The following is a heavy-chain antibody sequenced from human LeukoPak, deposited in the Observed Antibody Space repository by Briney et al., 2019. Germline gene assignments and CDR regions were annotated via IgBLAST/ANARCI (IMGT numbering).Heavy chain of an antibody. CDR3: AKEGGYCSSSSCYDGYYFDY. CDR1: GFTFSSYA. D-gene: IGHD2-2*01. CDR2: INGSGGST. Sequence: GGSLTLSCAASGFTFSSYAMSWVRQAPGKGLEWVSGINGSGGSTYYADSVKGRFTISRDNSKNTLYLQMNSLRAEDTAVYSCAKEGGYCSSSSCYDGYYFDYWGQGTLVTVSS. V-gene: IGHV3-23*01. J-gene: IGHJ4*02.